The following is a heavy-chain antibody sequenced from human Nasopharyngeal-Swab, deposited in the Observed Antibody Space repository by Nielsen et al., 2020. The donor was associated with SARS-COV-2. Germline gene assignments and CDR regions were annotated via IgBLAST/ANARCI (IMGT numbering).Heavy chain of an antibody. CDR1: GFTFSSYA. CDR3: ARDQLRSSGYYTLGAFDI. V-gene: IGHV3-30*04. CDR2: ISYDGSNK. J-gene: IGHJ3*02. Sequence: GESLKISCAASGFTFSSYAMHWVRQAPGKGLEWVAVISYDGSNKYYADSVKGRFTISRDNAKNSLYLQMNSLRAEDTAVYYCARDQLRSSGYYTLGAFDIWGQGTMVTVSS. D-gene: IGHD3-22*01.